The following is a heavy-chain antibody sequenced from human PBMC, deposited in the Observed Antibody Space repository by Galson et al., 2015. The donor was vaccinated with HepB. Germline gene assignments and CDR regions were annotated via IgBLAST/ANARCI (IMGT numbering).Heavy chain of an antibody. CDR1: GFTFSSYD. Sequence: LRLSCAASGFTFSSYDMHWVRQATGKGLEWVSAIGTAGDTYYPGSVKGRFTISRENAKNSLYLQMNSLRAGDTAVYYCARGRYWRGFDYWGQGTLVTVSS. CDR3: ARGRYWRGFDY. V-gene: IGHV3-13*04. CDR2: IGTAGDT. D-gene: IGHD1-26*01. J-gene: IGHJ4*02.